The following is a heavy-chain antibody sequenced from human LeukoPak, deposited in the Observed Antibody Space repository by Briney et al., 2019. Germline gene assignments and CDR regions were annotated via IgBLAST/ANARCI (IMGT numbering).Heavy chain of an antibody. J-gene: IGHJ3*02. CDR1: GGTFSSYA. D-gene: IGHD3-9*01. CDR2: IIPIFGTA. CDR3: ASLLRYFDWSPAAFDI. V-gene: IGHV1-69*01. Sequence: SVKVSCKASGGTFSSYAISWVRQAPGQGLEWMGGIIPIFGTANYAQKFQGRVTITADESTSTAYMELSSLRSEDTAVYYCASLLRYFDWSPAAFDIWGQGTMVTVPS.